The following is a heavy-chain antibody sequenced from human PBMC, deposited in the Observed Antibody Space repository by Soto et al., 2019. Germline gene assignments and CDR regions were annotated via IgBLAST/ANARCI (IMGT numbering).Heavy chain of an antibody. Sequence: GGSLRLSCAASGFTFSSHAMAWVRQAPGMGLEWVSGIGGSGGTTSYTDSVKGRFTISRDNSKDTLYLQMNSLRAEDTAVYYCARFVTGTNSPFDYWGQGTLVTVSS. CDR2: IGGSGGTT. V-gene: IGHV3-23*01. D-gene: IGHD1-7*01. CDR1: GFTFSSHA. CDR3: ARFVTGTNSPFDY. J-gene: IGHJ4*02.